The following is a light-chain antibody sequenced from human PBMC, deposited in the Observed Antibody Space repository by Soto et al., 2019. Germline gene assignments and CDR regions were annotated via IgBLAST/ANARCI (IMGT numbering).Light chain of an antibody. Sequence: QSVLTQPPSVSGAPGQRVTISCTESSSNIGAGYDVHWYQQLPGTAPKLLIYANSNRPSGVPDRFSGSKSGTSASLAITGLQAEDEADYYCQSYDSSLSAWVFGGGTQLTVL. CDR3: QSYDSSLSAWV. CDR1: SSNIGAGYD. J-gene: IGLJ3*02. CDR2: ANS. V-gene: IGLV1-40*01.